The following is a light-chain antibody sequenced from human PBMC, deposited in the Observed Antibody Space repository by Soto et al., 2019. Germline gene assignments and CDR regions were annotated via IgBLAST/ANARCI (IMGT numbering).Light chain of an antibody. V-gene: IGKV1-5*01. CDR1: QSIRTW. CDR2: DAS. J-gene: IGKJ1*01. CDR3: LQHKSYPWT. Sequence: DIQMTQSPSTLSASVGDRVTITCRASQSIRTWLAWFQQKPGKAPKRLIYDASTLQSGVPSRFSGAGSGAEFTLTINGLQSEDFATYFCLQHKSYPWTFGQGTKVEL.